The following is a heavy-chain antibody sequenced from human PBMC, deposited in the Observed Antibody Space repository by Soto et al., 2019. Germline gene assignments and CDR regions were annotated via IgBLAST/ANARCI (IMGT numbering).Heavy chain of an antibody. J-gene: IGHJ3*02. CDR2: ISSSGSTI. D-gene: IGHD3-22*01. V-gene: IGHV3-11*01. CDR3: ATDDTGGGCWLLYDAFDI. Sequence: QVQLVESGGGLVKPGGSLRLSCAASGFTFSDYYMSWIRQAPGKGLEWVSYISSSGSTIYYADSVKGRFTISRDNAKNSLYLQRNSLRAEDTAVYYCATDDTGGGCWLLYDAFDIWGQGTMVTVSS. CDR1: GFTFSDYY.